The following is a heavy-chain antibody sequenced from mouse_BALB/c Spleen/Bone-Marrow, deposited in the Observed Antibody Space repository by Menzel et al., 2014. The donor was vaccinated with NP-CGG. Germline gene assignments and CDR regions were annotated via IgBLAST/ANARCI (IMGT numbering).Heavy chain of an antibody. V-gene: IGHV1-7*01. CDR3: ARPITTGIQAWFAY. CDR2: INPSSGYT. CDR1: GYTFTSYW. D-gene: IGHD2-4*01. Sequence: VKLVESGAELAKPGASVKMSCKASGYTFTSYWMHWVKQRPGQSLEWIENINPSSGYTEYNQKFKDKATLTADKSSSTAYMQLSSLTSEDSAVYYCARPITTGIQAWFAYWGQGILVTVSA. J-gene: IGHJ3*01.